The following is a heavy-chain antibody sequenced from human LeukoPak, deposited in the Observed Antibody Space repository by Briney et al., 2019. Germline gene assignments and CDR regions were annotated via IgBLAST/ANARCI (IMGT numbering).Heavy chain of an antibody. V-gene: IGHV3-23*01. CDR3: AKEAKSGYGGYNP. D-gene: IGHD5-24*01. CDR2: ISGSGGST. J-gene: IGHJ5*02. CDR1: GFTFSSYA. Sequence: GGSLRLSCAASGFTFSSYAMSWVRQAPGKGLEWVSAISGSGGSTYYADSVKGRSPISRDNSKNTLYLQMNSLRAKRTDVYFCAKEAKSGYGGYNPWGQRTLGSVSS.